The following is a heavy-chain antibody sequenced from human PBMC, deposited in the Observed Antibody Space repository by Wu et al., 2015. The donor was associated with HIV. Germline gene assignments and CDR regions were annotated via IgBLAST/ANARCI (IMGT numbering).Heavy chain of an antibody. CDR1: GYTFTGYY. D-gene: IGHD5-24*01. CDR3: ARVPVQDGYNLLVLVGVNYGMDV. CDR2: INPNSGGT. V-gene: IGHV1-2*02. J-gene: IGHJ6*02. Sequence: QVQLVQSGAEVKKPGASVKVSCKASGYTFTGYYMHWVRQAPGQGLEWMGWINPNSGGTNYAQKFQGRVTMTRDTSISTAYMELSRLRSDDTAVYYCARVPVQDGYNLLVLVGVNYGMDVWGQGTTVTVSS.